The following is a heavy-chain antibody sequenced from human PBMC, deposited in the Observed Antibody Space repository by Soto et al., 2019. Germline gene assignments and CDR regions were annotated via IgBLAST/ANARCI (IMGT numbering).Heavy chain of an antibody. CDR1: GFTFSNYA. V-gene: IGHV3-23*01. J-gene: IGHJ6*03. CDR3: ARALYCSSTSCYMEASPGYMDV. CDR2: ISGSGGST. Sequence: PGGSLRLSCTASGFTFSNYAMSWVRQAPGKGLERVSAISGSGGSTYYADSVKGRFTISRDNSKNTLYLQMNSLRAEDTAVYYCARALYCSSTSCYMEASPGYMDVWGKGTTVTVSS. D-gene: IGHD2-2*02.